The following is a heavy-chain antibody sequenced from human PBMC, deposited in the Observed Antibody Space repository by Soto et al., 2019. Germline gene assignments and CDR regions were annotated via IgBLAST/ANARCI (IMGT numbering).Heavy chain of an antibody. V-gene: IGHV3-23*01. J-gene: IGHJ4*02. CDR1: GFTFSSYA. CDR2: ISGSDDST. Sequence: EVQPLESGGGLVQPGESLRLSCAASGFTFSSYAMSWVRQAPGKGLEWVSVISGSDDSTYYADYVKGRFTNSRDNSKTTLYLQMNSLRAEDTAVYYCAKRSSSSTFDYWGQGPLVTVSS. D-gene: IGHD6-6*01. CDR3: AKRSSSSTFDY.